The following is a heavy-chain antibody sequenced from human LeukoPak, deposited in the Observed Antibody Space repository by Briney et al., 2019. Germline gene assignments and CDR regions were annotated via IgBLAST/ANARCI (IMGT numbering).Heavy chain of an antibody. CDR3: ARDYSPYYYDSSGYSSDVFDM. Sequence: GASVKVSCKASGYTFTSYYMHWVRQAPGQGLEWMGIINPSGGSTSYAQKFQGRVTMTRDTSTSTVYMELSSLRSEDTAVYYCARDYSPYYYDSSGYSSDVFDMWGQGTLVTVSS. CDR1: GYTFTSYY. CDR2: INPSGGST. V-gene: IGHV1-46*01. J-gene: IGHJ3*02. D-gene: IGHD3-22*01.